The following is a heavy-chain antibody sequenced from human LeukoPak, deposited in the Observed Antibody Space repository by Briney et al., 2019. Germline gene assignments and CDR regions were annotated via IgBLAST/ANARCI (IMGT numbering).Heavy chain of an antibody. Sequence: GGSLRLSCAASGLTFSNYWMSWVRQGPGKGLEWVANIKHDGSEKYYIDSVKGRFTISRDNAKNSVYLQMNRLRAEDTAVYYCARVRREMKRSLGRTTEYSYYYYMDVWGKGTTVTISS. V-gene: IGHV3-7*01. CDR2: IKHDGSEK. CDR1: GLTFSNYW. J-gene: IGHJ6*03. CDR3: ARVRREMKRSLGRTTEYSYYYYMDV. D-gene: IGHD1/OR15-1a*01.